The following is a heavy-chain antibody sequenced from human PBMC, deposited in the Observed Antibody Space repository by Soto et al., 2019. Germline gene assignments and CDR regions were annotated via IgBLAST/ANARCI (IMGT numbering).Heavy chain of an antibody. D-gene: IGHD5-18*01. Sequence: PGGSLRLSCAASGFTFSSYSMNWARQAPGKGLEWVSSISSSSSYIYYADSVKGRFTISRDNAKNSLYLQMNSLRAEDTAVYYCARPTLSYSYGYDYWGQGTLVTVSS. CDR1: GFTFSSYS. V-gene: IGHV3-21*01. J-gene: IGHJ4*02. CDR3: ARPTLSYSYGYDY. CDR2: ISSSSSYI.